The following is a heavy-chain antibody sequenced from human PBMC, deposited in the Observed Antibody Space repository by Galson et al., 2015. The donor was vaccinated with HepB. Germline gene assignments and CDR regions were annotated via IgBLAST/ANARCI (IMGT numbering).Heavy chain of an antibody. J-gene: IGHJ4*02. CDR2: IYYSGST. CDR1: GGSISSGGYY. CDR3: ARVAFWDGYNF. Sequence: TLSLTCTVSGGSISSGGYYWSWIRQHPGKGLEWIGYIYYSGSTYYNPSLKSRVTISVDTSKNQFSLKLSSVTAADTAVYYCARVAFWDGYNFWGQGTLVTVSS. D-gene: IGHD5-24*01. V-gene: IGHV4-31*03.